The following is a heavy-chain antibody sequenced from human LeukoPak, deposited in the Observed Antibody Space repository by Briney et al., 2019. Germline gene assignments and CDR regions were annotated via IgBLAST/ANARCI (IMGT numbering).Heavy chain of an antibody. D-gene: IGHD3-9*01. Sequence: PGGALRLSCVASGFTFSSYWMHWGRQAPGEGLGWVSRINTDGSSTSYADSVKGRFTISRDNAKNLLYLQMNSLRAEDTAVYYCARASHYDILIHGAFDIWGQGTMVTVSS. CDR1: GFTFSSYW. CDR3: ARASHYDILIHGAFDI. V-gene: IGHV3-74*01. CDR2: INTDGSST. J-gene: IGHJ3*02.